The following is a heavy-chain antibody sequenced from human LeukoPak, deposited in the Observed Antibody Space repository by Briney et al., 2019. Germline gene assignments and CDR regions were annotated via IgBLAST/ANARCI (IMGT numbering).Heavy chain of an antibody. CDR2: IYYSGST. J-gene: IGHJ4*02. Sequence: SETLSLTCTVSGGSISSYYWSWIRQPPGKGLEWIGYIYYSGSTNYNPSLKSRVTISVDTSKNQFSLKLSSVTAADTAVYYCARAQRVKMSSSSRGGYFDYWGQGTLVTVSS. D-gene: IGHD6-6*01. CDR1: GGSISSYY. V-gene: IGHV4-59*01. CDR3: ARAQRVKMSSSSRGGYFDY.